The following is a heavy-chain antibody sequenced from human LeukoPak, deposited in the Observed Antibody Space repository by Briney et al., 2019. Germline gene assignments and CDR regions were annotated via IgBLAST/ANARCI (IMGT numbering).Heavy chain of an antibody. J-gene: IGHJ3*01. CDR2: IYTSGTT. CDR1: GSISSYY. V-gene: IGHV4-4*09. Sequence: SETLSLTCTVSGSISSYYWSWIRQPPGKGLEWIGYIYTSGTTSYNPSLKSRVTISVDTSKNQFSLDLSSVTAADSAVYYCARQKCTSASCLTKNAFDVWGQGTMVTVSS. D-gene: IGHD2-2*01. CDR3: ARQKCTSASCLTKNAFDV.